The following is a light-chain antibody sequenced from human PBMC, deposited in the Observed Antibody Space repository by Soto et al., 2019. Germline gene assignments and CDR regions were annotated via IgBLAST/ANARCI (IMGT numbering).Light chain of an antibody. CDR3: RSYTSRSTVV. Sequence: QSALTQPASGSGSPGQSITISCTGTSSDVGGYNYVSWYQQHPGKAPKLMIYEFSNRPSGVYNRFSGSKSGNTASLTISGLQAEDEADYYCRSYTSRSTVVFGGGTKLTVL. CDR2: EFS. CDR1: SSDVGGYNY. V-gene: IGLV2-14*01. J-gene: IGLJ2*01.